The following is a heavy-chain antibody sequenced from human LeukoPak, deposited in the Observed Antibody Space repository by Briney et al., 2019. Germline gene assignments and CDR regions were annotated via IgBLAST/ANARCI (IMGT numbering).Heavy chain of an antibody. CDR1: GFTFSSYT. D-gene: IGHD4-23*01. CDR2: MSFDGSNK. J-gene: IGHJ4*02. CDR3: ARGGNPRDGPDY. V-gene: IGHV3-30-3*01. Sequence: GGSLRLSCAASGFTFSSYTIHWVRQAPGKGLERVAVMSFDGSNKYYADSVKGRFSISRDNSKNTLYLQMNSLGAEDTAVYYCARGGNPRDGPDYWGQGTLVTVSS.